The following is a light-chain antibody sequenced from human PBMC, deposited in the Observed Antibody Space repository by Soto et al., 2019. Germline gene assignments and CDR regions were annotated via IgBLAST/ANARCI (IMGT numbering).Light chain of an antibody. CDR1: KSNIGDNP. Sequence: LTQPPSASGTPGQRVIISCSGSKSNIGDNPVNWFQQFPGTAPKLLIFSNDERPSGVPERFSGSKSGASASLAISGLQSDDEADYSCATWDDSLNGWVFGGGTKLTV. J-gene: IGLJ3*02. V-gene: IGLV1-44*01. CDR3: ATWDDSLNGWV. CDR2: SND.